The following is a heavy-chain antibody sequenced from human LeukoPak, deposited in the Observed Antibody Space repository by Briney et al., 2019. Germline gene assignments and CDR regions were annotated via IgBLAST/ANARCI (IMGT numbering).Heavy chain of an antibody. V-gene: IGHV4-59*01. CDR2: IYYSGST. J-gene: IGHJ4*02. CDR1: GGSISSYY. D-gene: IGHD3-3*01. Sequence: SETLSLTCTVSGGSISSYYWSWIRQPPGKGLEWIGYIYYSGSTNYNPSLKSRVTISVDTSKNQFSLKLSSVTAADTAVYYCARWSGYSSRTFDYWGQGTLVTVPS. CDR3: ARWSGYSSRTFDY.